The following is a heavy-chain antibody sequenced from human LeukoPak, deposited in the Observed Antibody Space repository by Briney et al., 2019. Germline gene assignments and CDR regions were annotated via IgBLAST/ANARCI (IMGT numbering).Heavy chain of an antibody. D-gene: IGHD1-26*01. V-gene: IGHV1-18*01. CDR3: AREAVGAQWYYFDY. J-gene: IGHJ4*02. Sequence: ASVKVSCKASGHTFTSYGISWVRQAPGQGLEWMGWISAYNGNTNYAQKLQGRVTMTTDTSTSTAYMELRSLRSDDTALYYCAREAVGAQWYYFDYWGQGTLVTVS. CDR2: ISAYNGNT. CDR1: GHTFTSYG.